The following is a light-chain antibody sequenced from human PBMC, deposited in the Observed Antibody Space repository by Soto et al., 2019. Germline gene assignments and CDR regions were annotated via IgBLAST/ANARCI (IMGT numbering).Light chain of an antibody. CDR1: QDISDY. CDR3: QQYASLIT. Sequence: DIQMTQSPSSLSASVGDRITLTCQASQDISDYLNWYEQRPGKPPKLLIYDSSNVEGGVPSRFSGSGSGTDFTFTTTSLQPEDLATYYCQQYASLITFGGGTKVEIK. V-gene: IGKV1-33*01. CDR2: DSS. J-gene: IGKJ4*01.